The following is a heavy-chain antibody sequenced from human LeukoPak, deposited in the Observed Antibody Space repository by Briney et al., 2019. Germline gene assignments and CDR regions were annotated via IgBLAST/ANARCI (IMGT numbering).Heavy chain of an antibody. J-gene: IGHJ3*02. CDR1: GFTFSNDW. CDR2: MKSKSHGGTT. V-gene: IGHV3-15*01. CDR3: TTDRPLVIYAGWVKGADAFDI. D-gene: IGHD3-16*01. Sequence: GGSLRLSCAASGFTFSNDWLSWVRQAPGKGLEWVASMKSKSHGGTTDYAAPVKGRCSISRDDSQNTLYLQMNSLKTEDTAVYYCTTDRPLVIYAGWVKGADAFDIWGQGTMVTVSS.